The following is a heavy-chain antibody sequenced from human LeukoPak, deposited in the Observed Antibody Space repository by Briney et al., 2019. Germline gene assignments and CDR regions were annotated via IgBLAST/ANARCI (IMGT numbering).Heavy chain of an antibody. CDR3: ARSRWLQDDFDY. V-gene: IGHV1-18*01. J-gene: IGHJ4*02. D-gene: IGHD5-24*01. CDR2: ISAYNGNT. Sequence: ASVKVSCKASGYTFTSYGISWVRRAPGQGLEWMGWISAYNGNTNYAQKLQGRVTMTTDTSTSTAYMELRSLRSDDTAVYYCARSRWLQDDFDYWGQGTLVTVSS. CDR1: GYTFTSYG.